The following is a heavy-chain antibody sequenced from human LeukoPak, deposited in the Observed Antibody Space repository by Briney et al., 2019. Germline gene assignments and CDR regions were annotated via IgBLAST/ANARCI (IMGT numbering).Heavy chain of an antibody. CDR3: AKDREMEHDYGDCLDY. J-gene: IGHJ4*02. CDR2: ILYDGSNK. V-gene: IGHV3-30*18. Sequence: GGSLRLSCAASGFTFSNYGMHWVRQAPGKGLEWVAFILYDGSNKYYADSVKGRFTISRDNSKNTLYLQMNSLRAEDTAVYYCAKDREMEHDYGDCLDYWGQGTLVTVSS. D-gene: IGHD4-17*01. CDR1: GFTFSNYG.